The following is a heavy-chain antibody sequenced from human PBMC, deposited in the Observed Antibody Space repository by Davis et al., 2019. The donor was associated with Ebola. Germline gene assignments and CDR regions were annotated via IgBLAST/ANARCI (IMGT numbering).Heavy chain of an antibody. CDR1: GYTFTGYY. V-gene: IGHV1-2*06. J-gene: IGHJ4*02. CDR2: INPNSGGT. D-gene: IGHD3-10*01. Sequence: ASVKVSCKASGYTFTGYYMHWVRQAPGQGLEWMGRINPNSGGTNYAQKLQGRVTMTTDTSTSTAYMELRSLRSDDTAVYYCARSITMVRGVTWSDYWGQGTLVTVSS. CDR3: ARSITMVRGVTWSDY.